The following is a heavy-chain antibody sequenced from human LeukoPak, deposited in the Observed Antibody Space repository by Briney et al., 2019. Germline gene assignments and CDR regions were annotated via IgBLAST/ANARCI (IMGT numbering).Heavy chain of an antibody. Sequence: GESLKISCKGSGYNFTSYWIGWVRQMPGKGLEWMGIFYPGDSDTRYSPSFQGQVTMSADKSISTAYLQWSSLRASDTAMYYCARQKAYDRYFDLWGRGTLVTVSS. CDR3: ARQKAYDRYFDL. CDR2: FYPGDSDT. V-gene: IGHV5-51*01. D-gene: IGHD3-3*01. CDR1: GYNFTSYW. J-gene: IGHJ2*01.